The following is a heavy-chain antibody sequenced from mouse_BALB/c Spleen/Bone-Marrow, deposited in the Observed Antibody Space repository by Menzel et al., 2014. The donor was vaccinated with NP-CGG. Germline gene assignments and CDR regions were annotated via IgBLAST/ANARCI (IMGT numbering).Heavy chain of an antibody. V-gene: IGHV1-9*01. CDR3: ARNYGNYVWFAN. CDR2: ILPGSGST. D-gene: IGHD2-1*01. J-gene: IGHJ3*01. Sequence: QVQLKDSGAELMKPGASVKISCKATGYTFSRYWIEWVKQRPGHGLEWIGEILPGSGSTNYNEKFKGKATFTADTSSNTAYMQLSSPTSEDSAVYYCARNYGNYVWFANWGQGTLVTVSA. CDR1: GYTFSRYW.